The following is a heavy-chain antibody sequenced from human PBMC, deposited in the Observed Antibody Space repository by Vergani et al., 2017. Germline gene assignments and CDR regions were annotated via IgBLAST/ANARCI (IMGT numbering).Heavy chain of an antibody. D-gene: IGHD3-22*01. Sequence: EVQLLESGGGLVQPGGSLRLSCAASGFTFSSYEMNWVRQAPGKGLEWVSYISSSGSTIYYADSVKGRFTISRDNAKNSLYLQMNSLRAEDTAVYYCAKAPYDSSGYFLFGYWGQGTLVTVSS. V-gene: IGHV3-48*03. CDR1: GFTFSSYE. CDR3: AKAPYDSSGYFLFGY. CDR2: ISSSGSTI. J-gene: IGHJ4*02.